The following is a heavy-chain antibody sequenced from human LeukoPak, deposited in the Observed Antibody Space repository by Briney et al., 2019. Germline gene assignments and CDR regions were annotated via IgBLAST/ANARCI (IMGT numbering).Heavy chain of an antibody. CDR2: IRYDGSNK. J-gene: IGHJ4*02. V-gene: IGHV3-30*02. CDR3: AKFYGIAVAGFYFDY. CDR1: GFTFSSYG. Sequence: AGGSLRLSCAASGFTFSSYGMHWVRQAPGKGLEWVAFIRYDGSNKYLTDSVKGRFTISRDNSKNTLYLQMNSLRAEDTAVYYCAKFYGIAVAGFYFDYWGQGTLVTVSS. D-gene: IGHD6-19*01.